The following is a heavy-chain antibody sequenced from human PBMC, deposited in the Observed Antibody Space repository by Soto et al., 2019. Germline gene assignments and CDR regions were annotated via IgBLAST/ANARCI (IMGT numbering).Heavy chain of an antibody. Sequence: GGSLRLSCVVSGLTFSDYGFHWVRQTPGKGLDWVAAISYDGSFVYYADSVRGRFTISRDNSRNTLDLQMNTLRHEDTAVYYCAKERGRNRNFAMDVWGQGTSVTVSS. CDR3: AKERGRNRNFAMDV. J-gene: IGHJ6*02. CDR1: GLTFSDYG. CDR2: ISYDGSFV. D-gene: IGHD1-1*01. V-gene: IGHV3-30*18.